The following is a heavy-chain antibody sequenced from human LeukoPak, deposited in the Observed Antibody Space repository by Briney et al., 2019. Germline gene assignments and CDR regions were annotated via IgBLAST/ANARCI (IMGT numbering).Heavy chain of an antibody. CDR3: ARDRLNGAFDI. Sequence: PSETLPLTCTVSGGSISSGGYYWSWIRQHPGKGLEWIGYIYYSGSTHYNPSLKSRVTISVDTSKNQFSLKLSSVTAADTAVYYCARDRLNGAFDIWGQGTMVTVSS. CDR2: IYYSGST. D-gene: IGHD2-8*01. J-gene: IGHJ3*02. V-gene: IGHV4-31*03. CDR1: GGSISSGGYY.